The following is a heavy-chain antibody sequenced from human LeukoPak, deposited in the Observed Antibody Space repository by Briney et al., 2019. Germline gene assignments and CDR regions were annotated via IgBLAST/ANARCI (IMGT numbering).Heavy chain of an antibody. J-gene: IGHJ4*02. V-gene: IGHV3-11*06. Sequence: GGSLRLSCAASGFTFSDYYMSWIRQAPGKGLEWVSYTSSSSSYTNYADSVKGRFTISRDNAKNSLYLQMNSLRAEDTAVYYCARDTGGYSYGYPDYRGQGTLVTVSS. CDR2: TSSSSSYT. CDR1: GFTFSDYY. D-gene: IGHD5-18*01. CDR3: ARDTGGYSYGYPDY.